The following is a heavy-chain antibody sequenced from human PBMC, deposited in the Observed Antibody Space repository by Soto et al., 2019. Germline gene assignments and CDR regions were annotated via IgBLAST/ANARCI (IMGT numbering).Heavy chain of an antibody. V-gene: IGHV5-51*03. CDR3: ARVREFFGVVIPYYFDY. J-gene: IGHJ4*02. CDR1: GYSLSTYW. Sequence: PGESLKSSGKGSGYSLSTYWVGWVRQMPGKGLEWLATIYPGDSDTRYSPSFQGQVTISADKSISTAYLQWSSLKASDTAMYYCARVREFFGVVIPYYFDYWGQGTLVTVSS. D-gene: IGHD3-3*01. CDR2: IYPGDSDT.